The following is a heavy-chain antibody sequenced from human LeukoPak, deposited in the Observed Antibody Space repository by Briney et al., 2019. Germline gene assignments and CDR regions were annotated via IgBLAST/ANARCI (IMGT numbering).Heavy chain of an antibody. V-gene: IGHV4-39*01. CDR1: GDSISRGPYY. CDR2: IYYGENT. CDR3: ARRDDSSGYHKIFDY. D-gene: IGHD3-22*01. Sequence: SETLSLTCTVSGDSISRGPYYWGWIRQPPGKGLEWIGNIYYGENTYYNPSLKSPATISIDTSNNQFYLKLSSLTAADTAVYYCARRDDSSGYHKIFDYWGQGTLVTVSS. J-gene: IGHJ4*02.